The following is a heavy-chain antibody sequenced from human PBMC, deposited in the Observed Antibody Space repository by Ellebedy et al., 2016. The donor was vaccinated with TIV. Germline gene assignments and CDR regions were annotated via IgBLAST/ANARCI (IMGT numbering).Heavy chain of an antibody. CDR2: ISSSSSTI. CDR1: GFTFSSYS. J-gene: IGHJ4*02. V-gene: IGHV3-48*01. CDR3: ARPGDSY. Sequence: GESLKISXAASGFTFSSYSMNWVRQAPGKGLEWVSYISSSSSTIYYADSVKGRFTISRDNAKNSLYLQMNSLRAEDTAVYYCARPGDSYWGQGTLVTVSS. D-gene: IGHD3-10*01.